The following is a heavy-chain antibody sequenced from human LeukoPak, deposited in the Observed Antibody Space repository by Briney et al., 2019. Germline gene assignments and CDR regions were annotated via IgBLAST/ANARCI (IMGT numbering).Heavy chain of an antibody. CDR2: IYHSGST. J-gene: IGHJ4*02. Sequence: SQTLSLTCAVSGGSISSGGYSWSWIRQPPGKGLEWIGYIYHSGSTYYNPSLKSRVTISVDRSKNQFSLTLSSVTAADTAVYYCARSGWGYGSGSYFHYWGQGTLVTVSS. D-gene: IGHD3-10*01. V-gene: IGHV4-30-2*01. CDR1: GGSISSGGYS. CDR3: ARSGWGYGSGSYFHY.